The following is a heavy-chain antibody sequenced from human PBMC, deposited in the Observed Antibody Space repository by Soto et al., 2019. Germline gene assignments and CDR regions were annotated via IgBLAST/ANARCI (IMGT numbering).Heavy chain of an antibody. J-gene: IGHJ4*02. V-gene: IGHV4-4*07. CDR3: AVPEAGDFHY. CDR1: GGSIGSYY. D-gene: IGHD6-13*01. Sequence: SETLSLTCTVSGGSIGSYYWSWIRQPAGKGLEWIGRIYTSGGTNYNPSLKSRLTMSVDTSKKKISLKVNSVTAADTAVYYCAVPEAGDFHYWGQGALVTVSS. CDR2: IYTSGGT.